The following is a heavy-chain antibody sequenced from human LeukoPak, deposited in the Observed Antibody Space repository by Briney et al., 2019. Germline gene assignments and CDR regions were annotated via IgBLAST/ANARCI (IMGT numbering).Heavy chain of an antibody. V-gene: IGHV3-7*01. Sequence: PGGSLRLSCAASGFTFSSYWMSWVRQAPGKGLEWVANIKQDGSEKYYVDSVKGRFTISRDNAKNTLYLQMNSLRAEDTAVYYCARDCPMTRKEGAFDIWGQGTMVTVSS. CDR2: IKQDGSEK. D-gene: IGHD3-22*01. J-gene: IGHJ3*02. CDR3: ARDCPMTRKEGAFDI. CDR1: GFTFSSYW.